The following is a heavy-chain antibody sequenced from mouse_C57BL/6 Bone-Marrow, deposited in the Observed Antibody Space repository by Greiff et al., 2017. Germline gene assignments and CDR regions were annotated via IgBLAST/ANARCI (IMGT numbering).Heavy chain of an antibody. CDR3: ARRGYDYDVSFAY. D-gene: IGHD2-4*01. CDR2: IYPGGGYT. Sequence: VKLVESGAELVRPGTSVKMSCKASGYTFTNYWIGWAKQRPGHGLEWIGDIYPGGGYTNYNEKFKGTATLTADKSSSTAYMQFSSLTSEDSAIYYCARRGYDYDVSFAYWGQGTLVTVSA. CDR1: GYTFTNYW. J-gene: IGHJ3*01. V-gene: IGHV1-63*01.